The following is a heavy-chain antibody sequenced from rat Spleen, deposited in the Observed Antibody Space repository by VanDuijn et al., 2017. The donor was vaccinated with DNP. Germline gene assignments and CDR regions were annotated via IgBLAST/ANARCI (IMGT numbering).Heavy chain of an antibody. V-gene: IGHV5-25*01. J-gene: IGHJ2*01. D-gene: IGHD1-4*01. CDR2: ISTGGGDT. Sequence: EVQLVESGGGLVQPGRSLKLSCAASGFTYSNYVMAWVRQAPTKGLEWVASISTGGGDTYYRDSVKGRFTISRNNAKSTLYLQMDSLRSEDTATYYCAGRPPPTRGPFDYWGQGVTVTVSS. CDR3: AGRPPPTRGPFDY. CDR1: GFTYSNYV.